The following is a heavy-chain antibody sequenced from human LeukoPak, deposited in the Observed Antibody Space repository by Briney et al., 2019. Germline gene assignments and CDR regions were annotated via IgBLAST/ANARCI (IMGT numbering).Heavy chain of an antibody. CDR2: ISGSGGST. V-gene: IGHV3-23*01. Sequence: GGSLRLSCAASGFTFSSYAMSWVRQAPGKGLEWVSAISGSGGSTYYADSVKGRFTISRDNSKNTLYLQMNSLRAEDTAVYYCARVVTMIVVVITPYYYYMDVWGKGTTVTVSS. CDR3: ARVVTMIVVVITPYYYYMDV. D-gene: IGHD3-22*01. CDR1: GFTFSSYA. J-gene: IGHJ6*03.